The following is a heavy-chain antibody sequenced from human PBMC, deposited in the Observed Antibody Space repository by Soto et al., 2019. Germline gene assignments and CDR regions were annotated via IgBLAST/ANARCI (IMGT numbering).Heavy chain of an antibody. Sequence: SETLSLTCAVYGGSFSGYYWSWIRQPPGKGLEWIGEINHSGSTNYNPSLKSRVTISVDTSKNQFSLKLSSVTAADTAVYYCARCYIGWNSGSPRYYYYMDVWGKGTTVTVSS. D-gene: IGHD3-10*01. J-gene: IGHJ6*03. CDR1: GGSFSGYY. CDR2: INHSGST. V-gene: IGHV4-34*01. CDR3: ARCYIGWNSGSPRYYYYMDV.